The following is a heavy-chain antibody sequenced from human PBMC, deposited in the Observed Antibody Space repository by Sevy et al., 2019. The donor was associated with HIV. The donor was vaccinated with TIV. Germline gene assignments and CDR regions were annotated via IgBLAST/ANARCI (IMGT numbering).Heavy chain of an antibody. J-gene: IGHJ6*03. Sequence: GGSLRLSCAASGFTFDDYTMHWVRQAPGKGLEWVSLISWDGGSTYYADSVKGRFTISRDNSKNSLYLQMNSLRTEDTALYYCAKDGGGSYTYYYYMDVWSKGTTVTVSS. V-gene: IGHV3-43*01. D-gene: IGHD1-26*01. CDR3: AKDGGGSYTYYYYMDV. CDR1: GFTFDDYT. CDR2: ISWDGGST.